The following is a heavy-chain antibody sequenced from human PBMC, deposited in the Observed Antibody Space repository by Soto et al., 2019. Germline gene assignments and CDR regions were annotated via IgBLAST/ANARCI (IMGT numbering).Heavy chain of an antibody. Sequence: ICRDNSKNTLYLQMNSLRAEDTAVYYCARDTYGGYYYYGMDVWGQGTTVTVSS. D-gene: IGHD2-8*01. J-gene: IGHJ6*02. V-gene: IGHV3-53*01. CDR3: ARDTYGGYYYYGMDV.